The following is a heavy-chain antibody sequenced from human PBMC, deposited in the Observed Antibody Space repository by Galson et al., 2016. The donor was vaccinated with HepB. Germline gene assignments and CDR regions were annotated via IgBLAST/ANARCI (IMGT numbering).Heavy chain of an antibody. D-gene: IGHD6-13*01. V-gene: IGHV4-59*01. Sequence: ETLSLTCTVSGGSMLNFYWSWIRQPPGKGLEWIGYVYYSGSTNYNPSLKSRVTISKDTSKKSFSLKLTSVTAADTAVYYCARGGYASTWYYFDYWGRGTLVTVSS. CDR3: ARGGYASTWYYFDY. CDR2: VYYSGST. CDR1: GGSMLNFY. J-gene: IGHJ4*02.